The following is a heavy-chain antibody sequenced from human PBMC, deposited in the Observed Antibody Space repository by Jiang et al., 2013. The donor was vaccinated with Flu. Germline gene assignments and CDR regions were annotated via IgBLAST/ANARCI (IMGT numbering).Heavy chain of an antibody. CDR3: ARFHRGGYDTFDY. CDR1: GGSISSYY. Sequence: PGLVKPSETLSLTCTVSGGSISSYYWSWIRQPPGKGLEWIGCIYYSGSTNYNPSLKSRVTISVDTSKNQFSLKLSSVTAADTAVYYCARFHRGGYDTFDYWGQGTLVTVSS. V-gene: IGHV4-59*01. CDR2: IYYSGST. J-gene: IGHJ4*02. D-gene: IGHD3-22*01.